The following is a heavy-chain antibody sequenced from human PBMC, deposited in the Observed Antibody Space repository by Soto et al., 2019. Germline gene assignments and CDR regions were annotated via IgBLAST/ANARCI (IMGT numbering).Heavy chain of an antibody. D-gene: IGHD3-22*01. CDR2: ISDIGST. CDR3: ARDVVVMGGGYYYYGMDV. Sequence: SETLSLTCTVSGGSITSYYWTWIRQPPGQGLEWIGYISDIGSTSYNPSLTSRVTMLVDTSKNQFSLKLSSVTAADTAVYYCARDVVVMGGGYYYYGMDVWGQGTTVTVSS. J-gene: IGHJ6*02. CDR1: GGSITSYY. V-gene: IGHV4-59*12.